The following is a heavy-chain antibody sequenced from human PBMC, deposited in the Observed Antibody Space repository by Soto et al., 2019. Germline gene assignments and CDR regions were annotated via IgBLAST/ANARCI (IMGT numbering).Heavy chain of an antibody. CDR3: ARECLDFWSGSPSCRGMDV. CDR1: GFTFSSYG. Sequence: QVQLVESGGGVVQPGRSLRLSCAASGFTFSSYGMHWVRQAPGKGLEWVSVIWYDGSNKYYADSVKGRFTISRDNSKNTLYLQMNSLRAEDTAVYYCARECLDFWSGSPSCRGMDVWGQGTTVTVSS. J-gene: IGHJ6*02. V-gene: IGHV3-33*01. CDR2: IWYDGSNK. D-gene: IGHD3-3*01.